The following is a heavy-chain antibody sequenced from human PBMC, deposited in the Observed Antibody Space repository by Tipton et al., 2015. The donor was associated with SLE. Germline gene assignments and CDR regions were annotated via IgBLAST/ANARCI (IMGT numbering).Heavy chain of an antibody. D-gene: IGHD3-10*01. CDR1: GYSFTSYW. V-gene: IGHV5-51*03. CDR2: IYPGDSDT. CDR3: ARPNTMVRGLTAFDI. Sequence: QLVQSGAEVKKPGESLKISCKGSGYSFTSYWIGWVRQMPGKGLGWMGIIYPGDSDTRYSPSFQGQVTISADKSISTAYLQWSSLKASDTAMYYCARPNTMVRGLTAFDIWGQGTMVTVSS. J-gene: IGHJ3*02.